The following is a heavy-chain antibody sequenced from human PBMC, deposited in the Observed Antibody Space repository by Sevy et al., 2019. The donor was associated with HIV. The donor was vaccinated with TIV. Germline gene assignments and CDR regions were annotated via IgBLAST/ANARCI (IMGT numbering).Heavy chain of an antibody. CDR2: IYYSGRT. V-gene: IGHV4-59*01. CDR1: GVSISGYY. CDR3: ARALADYYYAMDV. J-gene: IGHJ6*02. Sequence: SETLSLTCTVSGVSISGYYWSWIRQPPGKGLEWIGYIYYSGRTNYNPSLQGRVSISTETSKNQFSLKLSSVTAADTAVYSCARALADYYYAMDVWGQGTTVTVSS.